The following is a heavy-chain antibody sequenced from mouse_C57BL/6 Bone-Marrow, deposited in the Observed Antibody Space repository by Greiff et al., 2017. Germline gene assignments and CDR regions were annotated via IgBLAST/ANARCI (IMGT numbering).Heavy chain of an antibody. CDR3: ASNWVWFAY. D-gene: IGHD4-1*01. CDR1: GFSLTSYG. J-gene: IGHJ3*01. Sequence: QVQLQQSGPGLVAPSPSLSITCTVSGFSLTSYGVSWVRQPPGKGLEWLGVIWGDGSTNYHSALITRLSISKDNSKSHVFLQLNSLQTDDTATYYCASNWVWFAYWGQGTLVTVSA. CDR2: IWGDGST. V-gene: IGHV2-3*01.